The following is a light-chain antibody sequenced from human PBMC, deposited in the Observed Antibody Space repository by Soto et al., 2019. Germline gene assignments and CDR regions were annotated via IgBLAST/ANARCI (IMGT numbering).Light chain of an antibody. CDR3: QHYNNCPRT. V-gene: IGKV3-15*01. CDR1: QSVSSK. Sequence: EIVMTQSPSTLSVSPGERATLSCRASQSVSSKLAWYQQKPGQAPRLLIYGASTRATGIPARFSGSGSGTEFTLTISSLRSEDFAVYYCQHYNNCPRTFGQGTKVEIK. CDR2: GAS. J-gene: IGKJ1*01.